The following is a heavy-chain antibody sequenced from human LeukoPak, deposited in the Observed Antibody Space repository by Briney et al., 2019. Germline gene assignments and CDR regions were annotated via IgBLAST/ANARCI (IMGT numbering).Heavy chain of an antibody. V-gene: IGHV1-69*13. Sequence: SVKVSCKASGGTFSSYAISWVRQAPGQGLEWMGGIIPIFGTANYAQKFQGRVTITADESTSTAYVELSSLRSEDTAVYYCASTTTIAVAGNFDYWGQGTLVTVSS. CDR1: GGTFSSYA. CDR3: ASTTTIAVAGNFDY. D-gene: IGHD6-19*01. J-gene: IGHJ4*02. CDR2: IIPIFGTA.